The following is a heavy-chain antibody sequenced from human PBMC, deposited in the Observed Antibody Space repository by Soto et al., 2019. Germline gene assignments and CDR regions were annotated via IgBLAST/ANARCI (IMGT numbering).Heavy chain of an antibody. V-gene: IGHV3-23*01. D-gene: IGHD3-22*01. CDR1: GFTFSSYA. CDR2: ISGSGGST. J-gene: IGHJ6*02. Sequence: GGSLRLSCAASGFTFSSYAMSWVRQAPGKGLEWVSAISGSGGSTYYADSVEGRFTISRDNSKNTLYLQMNSLRAEDTAVYYCAKDQTYYYDSRQYYYGMDVWGPATTLTVSS. CDR3: AKDQTYYYDSRQYYYGMDV.